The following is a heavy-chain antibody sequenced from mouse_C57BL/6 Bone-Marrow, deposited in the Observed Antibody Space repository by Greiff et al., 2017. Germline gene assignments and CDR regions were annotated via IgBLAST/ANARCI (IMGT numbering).Heavy chain of an antibody. CDR2: ISGGGGNT. D-gene: IGHD1-1*01. V-gene: IGHV5-9*01. CDR3: SRQVTTVLATKYFDV. J-gene: IGHJ1*03. Sequence: EVKLMESGGGLVKPGGSLKLSCAASGFTFSSYTMSWVRQTPEKRLQWVAAISGGGGNTYYPDSVKGRFTISRDNDKNILYLQMSSLRFEDTALYYCSRQVTTVLATKYFDVWGTGTTVTVSS. CDR1: GFTFSSYT.